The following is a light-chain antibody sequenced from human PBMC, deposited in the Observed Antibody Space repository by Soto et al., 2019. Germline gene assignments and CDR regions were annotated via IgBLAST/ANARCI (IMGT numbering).Light chain of an antibody. CDR2: RNN. CDR1: SSNIGSNS. J-gene: IGLJ3*02. V-gene: IGLV1-44*01. Sequence: QSVLTQPPSASGTPGQGVTISCSGSSSNIGSNSVNWYQQLPGTAPKLLIHRNNQRPSGVPDRFSGSKAGTSASLAISGLQSEDEADYYCAAWDDSLNGRVFGGGTKVTVL. CDR3: AAWDDSLNGRV.